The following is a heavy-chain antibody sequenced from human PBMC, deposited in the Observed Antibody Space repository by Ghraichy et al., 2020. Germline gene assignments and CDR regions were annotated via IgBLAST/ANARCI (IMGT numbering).Heavy chain of an antibody. V-gene: IGHV3-7*01. CDR1: GFTFSSYW. CDR3: ARGPPVEFGITKYFQH. Sequence: GGSLRLSCAASGFTFSSYWMSWVRQAPGKGLEWVANIKQDGSEKYYVDSVKGRFTISRDNAKNSLYLQMNSLRAEDTAVYYCARGPPVEFGITKYFQHWGQGTLVTVSS. J-gene: IGHJ1*01. CDR2: IKQDGSEK. D-gene: IGHD3-10*01.